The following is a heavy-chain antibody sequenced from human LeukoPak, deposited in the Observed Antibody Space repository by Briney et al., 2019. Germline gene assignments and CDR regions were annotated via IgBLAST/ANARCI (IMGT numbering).Heavy chain of an antibody. V-gene: IGHV4-59*01. CDR2: IYYSGST. CDR3: AREGSSSSWDY. CDR1: GGSISSYY. J-gene: IGHJ4*02. D-gene: IGHD6-13*01. Sequence: PSETLSLTCTVSGGSISSYYWSWIRQPPGKGLEWTGYIYYSGSTNYNPSLKSRVTISVDTSKNQFSLKLSSVTAADTAVYYCAREGSSSSWDYWGQGTLVTVSS.